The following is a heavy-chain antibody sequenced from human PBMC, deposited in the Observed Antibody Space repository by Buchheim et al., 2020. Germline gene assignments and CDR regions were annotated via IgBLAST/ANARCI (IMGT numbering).Heavy chain of an antibody. Sequence: QVQLQQWGAGLLKPSETLSLTCAVYGGSFSGYYWNWIRQPPGKGLEWIGEINHSGSTNYNPSLKSRVTISVDTSKNQFSLKLSSVTAADTAVYYCARAPVRSYRPGYYYGMDVWGQGTT. J-gene: IGHJ6*02. V-gene: IGHV4-34*01. D-gene: IGHD1-26*01. CDR3: ARAPVRSYRPGYYYGMDV. CDR2: INHSGST. CDR1: GGSFSGYY.